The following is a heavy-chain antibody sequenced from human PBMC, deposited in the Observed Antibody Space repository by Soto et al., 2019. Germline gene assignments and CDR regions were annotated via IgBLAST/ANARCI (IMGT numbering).Heavy chain of an antibody. CDR3: ARLTYYYDSSGYYHNWFDP. V-gene: IGHV4-31*03. CDR2: IYYSGST. D-gene: IGHD3-22*01. CDR1: GGSISSGGYY. Sequence: TLSLTCTVSGGSISSGGYYWSWIRQHPGKGLEWIGYIYYSGSTYYNPSLKSRVTISVDTSKNQFSLKLSSVTAEDTAVYYCARLTYYYDSSGYYHNWFDPWGQGTLVTVSS. J-gene: IGHJ5*02.